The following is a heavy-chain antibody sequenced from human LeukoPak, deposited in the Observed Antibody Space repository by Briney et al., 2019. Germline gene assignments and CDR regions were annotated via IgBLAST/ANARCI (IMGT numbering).Heavy chain of an antibody. V-gene: IGHV3-7*01. CDR2: INQDASEK. D-gene: IGHD6-13*01. CDR3: ARRAAAGLYFDY. J-gene: IGHJ4*02. Sequence: GGSLRLSCAVTGLTFSGYWVTWVRQAPGKGLEWVANINQDASEKYYVESVKGRFAISRDNAKNSLYLQMNSLRAEDTAVYYCARRAAAGLYFDYWGQGTLVTVSS. CDR1: GLTFSGYW.